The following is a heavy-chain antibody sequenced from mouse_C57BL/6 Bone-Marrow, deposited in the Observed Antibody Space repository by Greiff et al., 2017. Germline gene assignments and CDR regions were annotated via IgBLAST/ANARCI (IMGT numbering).Heavy chain of an antibody. CDR1: GYTFTEYT. D-gene: IGHD1-1*01. CDR3: ARHSYYYGSSYHWYFDV. CDR2: FYPGSGSI. V-gene: IGHV1-62-2*01. Sequence: QVQLQQSGAELVKPGASVKLSCKASGYTFTEYTIHWVKQRSGQGLEWIGWFYPGSGSIKYNEKFKDKATLTADKSSSTVYMELSRLTSEDSAVYFCARHSYYYGSSYHWYFDVWGTGTTVTVSS. J-gene: IGHJ1*03.